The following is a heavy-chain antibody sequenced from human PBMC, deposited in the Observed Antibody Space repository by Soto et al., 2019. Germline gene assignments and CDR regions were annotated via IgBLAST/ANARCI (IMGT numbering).Heavy chain of an antibody. Sequence: GGSLRLSCAASGFTFSSYGMHWVRQAPGKGPEWVSALYDLDGTYYADSVKGRFTTSSDSSRTTVYLQMNSLRPDDTAVYSCATWHLQEHAYDIWGQGTMVTVSS. CDR1: GFTFSSYG. J-gene: IGHJ3*02. CDR2: LYDLDGT. V-gene: IGHV3-NL1*01. D-gene: IGHD1-1*01. CDR3: ATWHLQEHAYDI.